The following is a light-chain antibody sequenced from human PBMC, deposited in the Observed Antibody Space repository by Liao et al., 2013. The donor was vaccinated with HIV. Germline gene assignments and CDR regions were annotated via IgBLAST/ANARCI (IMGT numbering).Light chain of an antibody. CDR3: QVWDSDRDHPSVV. Sequence: YDLTQPPSVSVSPGQTANITCSGQRLGNKWTSWYQQRPGQSPILVIYDDMKRPSGIPERFSASKSGHTATLTISGVETGDEADYYCQVWDSDRDHPSVVFGGGTKLTVL. CDR2: DDM. CDR1: RLGNKW. V-gene: IGLV3-1*01. J-gene: IGLJ2*01.